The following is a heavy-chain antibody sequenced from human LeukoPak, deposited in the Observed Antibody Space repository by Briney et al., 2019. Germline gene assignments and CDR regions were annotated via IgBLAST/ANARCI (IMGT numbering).Heavy chain of an antibody. CDR2: INPNSGGT. V-gene: IGHV1-2*02. D-gene: IGHD2-2*01. J-gene: IGHJ4*02. CDR1: GYAFTGYY. Sequence: GASVKVSCKTSGYAFTGYYMHWVRQAPGHGLEWMGWINPNSGGTYYAQKFQGRVIMTRDTSISTAYMELTRLRSDDTAVYYCAPTNAWLYYFDYWGQGTLVTVSS. CDR3: APTNAWLYYFDY.